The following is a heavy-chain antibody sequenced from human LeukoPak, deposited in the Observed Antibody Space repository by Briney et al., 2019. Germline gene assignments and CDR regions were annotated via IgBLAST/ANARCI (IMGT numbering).Heavy chain of an antibody. V-gene: IGHV4-39*01. CDR3: ARHLYSSGWYYFDY. Sequence: GSLRLSCAASGFTFSSYAMSWIRQPPGKGLEWIGSVYYSGSTYYNPSLRSRVTISVDTSKNQFSLKLSSVTAADTAVYYCARHLYSSGWYYFDYWGQGTLVTVSS. D-gene: IGHD6-19*01. CDR2: VYYSGST. CDR1: GFTFSSYA. J-gene: IGHJ4*02.